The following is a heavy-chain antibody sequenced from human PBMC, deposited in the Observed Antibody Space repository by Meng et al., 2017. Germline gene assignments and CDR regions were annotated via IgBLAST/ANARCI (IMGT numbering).Heavy chain of an antibody. J-gene: IGHJ4*02. D-gene: IGHD3-10*01. CDR1: GFSLTSSGVG. Sequence: QITLKESGPTLVKPTQTLTLTCTFSGFSLTSSGVGVGWIRQPPGKALEWLALIHWSDEKRYSPSLNSRLAITKDNSKNQVVFTMTNMDPVDTATYYCAHSYGSNFDYWGQGTLVTVSS. V-gene: IGHV2-5*01. CDR3: AHSYGSNFDY. CDR2: IHWSDEK.